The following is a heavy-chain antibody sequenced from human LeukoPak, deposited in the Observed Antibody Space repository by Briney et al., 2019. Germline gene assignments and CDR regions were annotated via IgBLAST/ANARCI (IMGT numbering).Heavy chain of an antibody. J-gene: IGHJ2*01. CDR1: GFTVSSNY. CDR2: IYSGGST. Sequence: PGGSLRLSCAASGFTVSSNYMSWVRQAPGKGLEWVSVIYSGGSTYYADSVKGRFTISRDNAKNSLYLQMNSLRAEDTAVYYCARERSPKYFNLWGRGTLSLSPQ. V-gene: IGHV3-53*01. CDR3: ARERSPKYFNL. D-gene: IGHD3-3*01.